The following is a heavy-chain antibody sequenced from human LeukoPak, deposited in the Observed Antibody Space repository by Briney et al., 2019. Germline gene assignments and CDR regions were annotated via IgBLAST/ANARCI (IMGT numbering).Heavy chain of an antibody. CDR3: ARGGYYDKPFDY. CDR1: GGSFSGYY. V-gene: IGHV4-34*01. J-gene: IGHJ4*02. Sequence: SETQSLTCAVYGGSFSGYYWSWIRQPPGKGLEWIGEINHSGSTNYNPSLKSRVTISVDTSKNQFSLKLSSVTAADTAVYYCARGGYYDKPFDYWGQGTLVTVSS. CDR2: INHSGST. D-gene: IGHD3-9*01.